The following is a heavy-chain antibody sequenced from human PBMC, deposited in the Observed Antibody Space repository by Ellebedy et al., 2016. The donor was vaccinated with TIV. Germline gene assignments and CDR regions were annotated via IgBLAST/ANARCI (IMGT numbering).Heavy chain of an antibody. CDR1: GFTFSSYA. Sequence: ESLKISCAASGFTFSSYAMSWVRQAPGKGLEWVSTISNTGSRTYYADSVEGRFIISRDNSKKTLYLQMNSRRAEDTAVYYCEKGRGGGYDSSAPRYYFDYWGLGTLVTVSS. V-gene: IGHV3-23*01. CDR2: ISNTGSRT. J-gene: IGHJ4*02. CDR3: EKGRGGGYDSSAPRYYFDY. D-gene: IGHD3-22*01.